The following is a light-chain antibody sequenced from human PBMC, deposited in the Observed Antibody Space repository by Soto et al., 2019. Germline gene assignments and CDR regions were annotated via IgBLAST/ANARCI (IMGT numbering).Light chain of an antibody. CDR1: QSVLYSSNNKNY. CDR2: WAS. V-gene: IGKV4-1*01. CDR3: QQYYSTMYT. Sequence: DIVMTQSPDSLAVSLGERATINCKSSQSVLYSSNNKNYLAWYQQKPGQPPKLLIYWASTRESGVPDRFSGSGSGTDFTLTISCLQAEDVAVYYCQQYYSTMYTFGQGTKLEIK. J-gene: IGKJ2*01.